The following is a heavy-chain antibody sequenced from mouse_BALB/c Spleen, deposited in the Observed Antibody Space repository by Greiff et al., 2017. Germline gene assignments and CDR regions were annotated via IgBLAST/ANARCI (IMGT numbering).Heavy chain of an antibody. Sequence: EVKLMESGPGLVKPSQSLSLTCTVTGYSITSDYAWNWIRQFPGNKLEWMGYISYSGSTSYNPSLKSRISITRDTSKNQFFLQLNSVTTEDTATYYCARWFHYYAMDYWGQGTSVTVSS. D-gene: IGHD2-2*01. CDR1: GYSITSDYA. V-gene: IGHV3-2*02. CDR2: ISYSGST. CDR3: ARWFHYYAMDY. J-gene: IGHJ4*01.